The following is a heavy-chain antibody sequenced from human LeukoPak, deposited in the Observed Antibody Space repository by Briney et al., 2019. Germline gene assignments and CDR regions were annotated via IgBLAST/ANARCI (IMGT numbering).Heavy chain of an antibody. J-gene: IGHJ4*02. CDR2: ISYDGSNK. CDR1: GFTFSSYA. D-gene: IGHD1-1*01. CDR3: VSPSRPGTTLYFDY. V-gene: IGHV3-30-3*01. Sequence: PGGSLRLSCAASGFTFSSYAMHWVRQAPGKGLEWVAVISYDGSNKYYADSVKGRFTISRDNSKNTLYLQMNSLRVEDTAVYYCVSPSRPGTTLYFDYWGQGTLVTVSA.